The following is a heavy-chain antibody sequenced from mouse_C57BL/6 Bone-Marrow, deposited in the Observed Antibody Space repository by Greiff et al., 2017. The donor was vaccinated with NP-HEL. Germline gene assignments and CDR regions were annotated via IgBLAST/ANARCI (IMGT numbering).Heavy chain of an antibody. Sequence: VQLQQSGAELARPGASVKLSCKASGYTFTSYGISWVKQRPGQGLEWIGEIYPRSGNTYYNEKFKGKAALTADKSSSTAFMELRSLTSEASAVYYCAGYWLGFAYWGQGTLVTVSA. J-gene: IGHJ3*01. CDR1: GYTFTSYG. D-gene: IGHD2-2*01. CDR3: AGYWLGFAY. CDR2: IYPRSGNT. V-gene: IGHV1-81*01.